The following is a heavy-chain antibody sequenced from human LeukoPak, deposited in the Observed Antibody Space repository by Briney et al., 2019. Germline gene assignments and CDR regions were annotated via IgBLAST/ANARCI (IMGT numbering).Heavy chain of an antibody. Sequence: RGSLRHSCAASGLTLSSNYMNLVRQAPGKRLEWVSVINSGGNAYYAASVKGRFTIAKDNSKNMLYLQMNSLRADDTAVYYCARSQGGTMSLRHFDLWGRGTLVTVSS. CDR3: ARSQGGTMSLRHFDL. D-gene: IGHD3-22*01. V-gene: IGHV3-53*01. CDR2: INSGGNA. J-gene: IGHJ2*01. CDR1: GLTLSSNY.